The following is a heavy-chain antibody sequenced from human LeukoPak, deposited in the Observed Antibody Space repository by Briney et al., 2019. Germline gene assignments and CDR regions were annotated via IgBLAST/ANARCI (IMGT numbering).Heavy chain of an antibody. CDR2: IKQDGSEI. Sequence: GGSLRPSCAASGFTISSFWMTWGRQAPGKGLKWLANIKQDGSEIYYADSVKGRFAISRDNAENSLYLQMNSLRAEDTAIYYCAKFNTNPGHALDIWGQGTMVTVSS. D-gene: IGHD2-2*01. CDR1: GFTISSFW. V-gene: IGHV3-7*01. J-gene: IGHJ3*02. CDR3: AKFNTNPGHALDI.